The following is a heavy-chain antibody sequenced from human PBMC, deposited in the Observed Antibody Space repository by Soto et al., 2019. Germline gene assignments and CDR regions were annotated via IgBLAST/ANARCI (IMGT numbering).Heavy chain of an antibody. CDR3: ENALEGQYYYGMEV. J-gene: IGHJ6*02. V-gene: IGHV3-9*01. CDR1: GFTFDDYA. CDR2: ISWNVATM. Sequence: GGSLRLSCAASGFTFDDYAMHWVRQAPGKGLEWVSGISWNVATMGYADSVKGRFTISRDNAKNSLYLQMNNLRAEDTALYYCENALEGQYYYGMEVWGQGTTVTVSS.